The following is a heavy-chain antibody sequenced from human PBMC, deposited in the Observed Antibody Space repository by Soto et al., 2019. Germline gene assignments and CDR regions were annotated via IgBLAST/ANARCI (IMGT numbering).Heavy chain of an antibody. V-gene: IGHV3-23*01. CDR1: GFTFSSYA. D-gene: IGHD3-3*01. CDR2: ISGSGGST. CDR3: AKRKYDFWSGPMDV. Sequence: GGSLRLSCAASGFTFSSYAMSWVRQAPGKGLEWVSAISGSGGSTYYADSVKGRFTISRDNSKNTLYLQMNSLRAGDTAVYYCAKRKYDFWSGPMDVWGQGTTVTVSS. J-gene: IGHJ6*02.